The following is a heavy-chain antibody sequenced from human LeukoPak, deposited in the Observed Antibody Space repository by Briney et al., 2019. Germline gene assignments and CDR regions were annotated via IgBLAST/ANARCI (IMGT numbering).Heavy chain of an antibody. CDR3: ARGKRITIFGVVIAPIDY. D-gene: IGHD3-3*01. CDR2: IYTSGST. Sequence: SETLSLTCTVSGGSISSYYWSWIRQPAGKGLEWIGRIYTSGSTNYNPSLKSRVTISVDKSKNQFSLMLSSVTAADTAVYYCARGKRITIFGVVIAPIDYWGQGTLVTVSS. J-gene: IGHJ4*02. CDR1: GGSISSYY. V-gene: IGHV4-4*07.